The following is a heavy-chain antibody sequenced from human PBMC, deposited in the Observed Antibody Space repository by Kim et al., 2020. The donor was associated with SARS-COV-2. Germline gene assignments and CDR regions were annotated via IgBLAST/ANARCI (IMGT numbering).Heavy chain of an antibody. V-gene: IGHV3-53*04. CDR1: GFTVSSNY. CDR3: ARDVPYYYGMDV. J-gene: IGHJ6*02. CDR2: IYSGGST. Sequence: GGSLRLSCAASGFTVSSNYMSWVRQAPGKGLEWVSVIYSGGSTYYADSVKGQFTISRHNSKNTLYLQMNSLRAEDTAGYYCARDVPYYYGMDVWGQGTTVSVYS.